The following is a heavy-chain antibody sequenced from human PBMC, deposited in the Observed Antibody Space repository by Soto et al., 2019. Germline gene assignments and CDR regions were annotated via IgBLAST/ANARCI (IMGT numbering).Heavy chain of an antibody. CDR1: GFTFSSYA. J-gene: IGHJ6*02. D-gene: IGHD3-9*01. Sequence: GGSLRLSCAASGFTFSSYAMSWARQAPGKGLEWVSAISGSGGSTYYADSVKGRFTISRDNSKNTLYLQMNSLRAEDTAVYYFAKNVGGITIFGGMDVWGQGTTVTVSS. CDR2: ISGSGGST. CDR3: AKNVGGITIFGGMDV. V-gene: IGHV3-23*01.